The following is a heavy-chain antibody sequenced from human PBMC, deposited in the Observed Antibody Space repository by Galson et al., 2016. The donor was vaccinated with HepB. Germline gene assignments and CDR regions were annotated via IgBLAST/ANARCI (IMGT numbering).Heavy chain of an antibody. D-gene: IGHD2-2*01. V-gene: IGHV3-48*03. CDR2: ISNSGSMT. J-gene: IGHJ6*02. CDR3: ASQGVPAPDEYYYGMDV. CDR1: GFNGFSFSDYE. Sequence: SLRLSCAASGFNGFSFSDYEVNWVRQAPGKGLEWVSYISNSGSMTHYADSVKGRFTLSKDNAKKSLYLQMNGLRAEDTAIYYCASQGVPAPDEYYYGMDVWGQGTTVTVSS.